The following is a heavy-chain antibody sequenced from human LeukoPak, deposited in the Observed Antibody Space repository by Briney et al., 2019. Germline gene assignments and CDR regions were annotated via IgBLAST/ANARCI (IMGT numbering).Heavy chain of an antibody. D-gene: IGHD2-21*02. CDR2: INPSGGST. Sequence: ASVKVSCKASGYTFTSYYMHWVRHAPGQGLEWMGIINPSGGSTSYAQKFQGRVTMTRDTSTSTVYMELSSLRSEDTAVYYCARDRCGGDCYSVTAYFDLWGRGTLVAVSS. CDR3: ARDRCGGDCYSVTAYFDL. CDR1: GYTFTSYY. V-gene: IGHV1-46*01. J-gene: IGHJ2*01.